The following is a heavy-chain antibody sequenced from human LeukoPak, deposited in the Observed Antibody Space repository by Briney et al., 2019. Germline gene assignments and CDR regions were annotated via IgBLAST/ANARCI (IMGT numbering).Heavy chain of an antibody. V-gene: IGHV3-23*01. Sequence: GGSLSLSCAASGFTFSTYARSWVRQAPGKGLEWVSSINDSGDSTYYADSVKGRFTISRDNSKNTLYLLMNNLRAEDTAIFYCATAYCSSTSCPTWGQGTLVTVSS. CDR3: ATAYCSSTSCPT. CDR2: INDSGDST. J-gene: IGHJ5*02. D-gene: IGHD2-2*01. CDR1: GFTFSTYA.